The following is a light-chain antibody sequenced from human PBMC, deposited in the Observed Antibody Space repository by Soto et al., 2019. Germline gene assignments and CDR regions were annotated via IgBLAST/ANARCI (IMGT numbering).Light chain of an antibody. V-gene: IGKV1-9*01. Sequence: DIQMTQSPSTLSASVGDRVTITCRASQGITNYLAWYQQKPGKAPKPLIYTAYTLQSGVQSRFSGSGAGAEFTLTITGLQPEDFATYFCKQFHTYPWTVGQGTKVDI. CDR1: QGITNY. CDR3: KQFHTYPWT. CDR2: TAY. J-gene: IGKJ1*01.